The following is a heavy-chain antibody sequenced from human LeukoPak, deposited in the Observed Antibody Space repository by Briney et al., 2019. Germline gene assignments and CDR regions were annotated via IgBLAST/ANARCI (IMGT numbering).Heavy chain of an antibody. V-gene: IGHV3-23*01. J-gene: IGHJ4*02. CDR1: GFTFSSYA. D-gene: IGHD2-2*01. Sequence: PGGSLRLSCAASGFTFSSYAMNWVRQAPGQGLEWVSGISGSGGSTYYADSVKGRFTISRDNSKNTLYLQMNSLRAEDTAVYYCAKWWGPRLSSIYYWGQGALVTVSS. CDR2: ISGSGGST. CDR3: AKWWGPRLSSIYY.